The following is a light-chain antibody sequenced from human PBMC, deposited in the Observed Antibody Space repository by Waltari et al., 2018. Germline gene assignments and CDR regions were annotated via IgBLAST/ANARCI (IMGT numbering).Light chain of an antibody. CDR2: GAS. Sequence: EIVLTQSPATLSLSPGERATLPCRASQSISSSSLDWYQQKPGQAPRLLIYGASNRATGIPARFSGSGSGTDFTLTISSLEPEDFAVYYCQQRSNWPLTFGGGTKVEIK. CDR3: QQRSNWPLT. V-gene: IGKV3-11*01. J-gene: IGKJ4*01. CDR1: QSISSSS.